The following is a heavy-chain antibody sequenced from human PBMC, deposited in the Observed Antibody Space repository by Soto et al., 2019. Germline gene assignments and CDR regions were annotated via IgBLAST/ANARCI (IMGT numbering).Heavy chain of an antibody. Sequence: SETLSLTCTVSGGSISSSSYYWGWIRQPPGKGLEWIGSIYYSGSTYYNPSLKSRVTISVDTSKNQFSLKLSSVTAADTAVYYCARLYYDFWSGYYYYGMDVWGQGTTVT. V-gene: IGHV4-39*01. J-gene: IGHJ6*02. CDR2: IYYSGST. CDR3: ARLYYDFWSGYYYYGMDV. D-gene: IGHD3-3*01. CDR1: GGSISSSSYY.